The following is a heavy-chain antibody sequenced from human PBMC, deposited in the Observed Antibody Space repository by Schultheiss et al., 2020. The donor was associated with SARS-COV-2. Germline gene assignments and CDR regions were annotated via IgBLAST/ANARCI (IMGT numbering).Heavy chain of an antibody. D-gene: IGHD2/OR15-2a*01. J-gene: IGHJ6*02. V-gene: IGHV3-7*05. CDR2: IKQDGSEK. Sequence: GGSLRLSCAASGFTFSSYWMSWVRQAPGKGLEWVANIKQDGSEKYYVDSVKGRFTISRDNAKNSLYLQMNSLRAEDTAVYYCARDKRPEPKFYIISASDYYGMDVWGQGTTVTVSS. CDR1: GFTFSSYW. CDR3: ARDKRPEPKFYIISASDYYGMDV.